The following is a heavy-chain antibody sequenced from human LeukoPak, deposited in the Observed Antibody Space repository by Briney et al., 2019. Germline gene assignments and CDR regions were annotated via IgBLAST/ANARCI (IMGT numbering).Heavy chain of an antibody. Sequence: SETLSLTCIVSGDSISSGYYSWGWIRQPPGKGLEWIGNISYSGSTNYNPSFKSRVTISVDTSKNHFSLKLNSMTATDTAVYYCARLPSGNYPGYFDYWGQGTLVTVSS. CDR3: ARLPSGNYPGYFDY. CDR1: GDSISSGYYS. D-gene: IGHD1-26*01. CDR2: ISYSGST. J-gene: IGHJ4*02. V-gene: IGHV4-39*02.